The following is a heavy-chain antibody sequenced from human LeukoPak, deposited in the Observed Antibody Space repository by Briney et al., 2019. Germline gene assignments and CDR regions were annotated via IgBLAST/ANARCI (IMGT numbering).Heavy chain of an antibody. V-gene: IGHV3-30*14. CDR3: ASADYSSSWYCFDY. CDR2: ISYDGSNK. D-gene: IGHD6-13*01. CDR1: GFTFSSYT. Sequence: PGGSLRLSCAASGFTFSSYTMHWVRQAPGKGLEWVAVISYDGSNKYYADSVKGRFTISRDNSKNTLYLQMNSLRAEDTAVYYCASADYSSSWYCFDYWGQGTLVTVSS. J-gene: IGHJ4*02.